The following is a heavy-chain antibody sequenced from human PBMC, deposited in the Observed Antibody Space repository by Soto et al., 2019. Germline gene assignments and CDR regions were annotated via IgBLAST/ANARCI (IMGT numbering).Heavy chain of an antibody. V-gene: IGHV1-18*01. CDR2: ISGYNGNT. J-gene: IGHJ6*02. D-gene: IGHD6-13*01. CDR1: GYTFTNYG. CDR3: ARGRTSSPYFYGMDV. Sequence: ASVKVSCKASGYTFTNYGISWVRPAPGQGLEWMGWISGYNGNTNSAQKLQGRVTMTTDTSTNTAYMDLRSLRAGDTAVYYCARGRTSSPYFYGMDVWGQGTTVTVSS.